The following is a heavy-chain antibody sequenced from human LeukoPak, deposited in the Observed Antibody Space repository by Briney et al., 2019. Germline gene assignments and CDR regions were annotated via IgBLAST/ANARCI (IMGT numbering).Heavy chain of an antibody. V-gene: IGHV1-8*01. D-gene: IGHD2-2*01. J-gene: IGHJ5*02. Sequence: GASVKVSCKASGYTFTSYGINWVRQATGQGLEWMGWMNPNSGNTGYAQKFQGRVTMTRNTSISTAYMELSSLRSEDTAVYYCARAGDIVVVPDNWFDPWGQGTLVTVSS. CDR3: ARAGDIVVVPDNWFDP. CDR2: MNPNSGNT. CDR1: GYTFTSYG.